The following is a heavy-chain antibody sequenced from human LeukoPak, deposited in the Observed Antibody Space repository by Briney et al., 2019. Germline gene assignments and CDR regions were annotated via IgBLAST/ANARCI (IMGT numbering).Heavy chain of an antibody. D-gene: IGHD3-10*01. V-gene: IGHV4-59*08. Sequence: SETLSLTCTVSGGSISSYYWSWIQQPPGKGLEWIGYIYYSGSTNYNPSLKSRVTISVDTYKNQFSLKLSSVTAADTAVYYCARFRGWFGELSYFDYWGQGTLVTVSS. J-gene: IGHJ4*02. CDR3: ARFRGWFGELSYFDY. CDR1: GGSISSYY. CDR2: IYYSGST.